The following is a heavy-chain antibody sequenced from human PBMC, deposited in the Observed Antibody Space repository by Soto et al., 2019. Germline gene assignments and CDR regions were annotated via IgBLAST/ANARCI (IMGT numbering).Heavy chain of an antibody. CDR3: ARIPSMSSGWYFDY. Sequence: SGPTLVNPTGTLTLTCTVSGFSLSNTRMGVSWIRQPPGKALEWLAHIFSNGEKSYRTSLKSGLTISKDTSKSQVVLTMTSMDPLDTATYYCARIPSMSSGWYFDYWGQGALVTVSS. D-gene: IGHD6-19*01. CDR1: GFSLSNTRMG. J-gene: IGHJ4*02. CDR2: IFSNGEK. V-gene: IGHV2-26*01.